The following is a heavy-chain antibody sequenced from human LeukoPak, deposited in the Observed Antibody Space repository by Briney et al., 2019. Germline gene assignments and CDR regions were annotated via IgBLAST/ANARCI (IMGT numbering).Heavy chain of an antibody. CDR2: IYYSGST. V-gene: IGHV4-59*01. CDR3: ARVATMVRGSNGMDV. Sequence: SETLSLTCTVSGGSFSNYYWTWIRQPPGKGLEWIGYIYYSGSTNYNPSLMSRATISVDTSKKQFSLNLSSVTAADTALYYCARVATMVRGSNGMDVGGKGTTVTVSS. D-gene: IGHD3-10*01. J-gene: IGHJ6*04. CDR1: GGSFSNYY.